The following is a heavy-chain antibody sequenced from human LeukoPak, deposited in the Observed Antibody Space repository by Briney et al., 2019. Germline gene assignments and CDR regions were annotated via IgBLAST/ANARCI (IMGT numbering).Heavy chain of an antibody. CDR3: ARGLGARDY. Sequence: PSETLSLTCAVYGGSFSGYYWSWIRQPPGKGLEWIGEINHSGSTSYNPSLKSRVTISVDTSKNQFSLKLSSVTAADTAVYYCARGLGARDYWGQGTLVTVSS. D-gene: IGHD1-26*01. CDR2: INHSGST. V-gene: IGHV4-34*01. J-gene: IGHJ4*02. CDR1: GGSFSGYY.